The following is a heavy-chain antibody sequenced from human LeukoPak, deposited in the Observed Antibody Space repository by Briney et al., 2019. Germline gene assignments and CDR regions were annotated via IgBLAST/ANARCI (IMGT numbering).Heavy chain of an antibody. Sequence: GSLRLSCAASGFTFSSFDMHWVRQPTGQGLEWVSTIGTASDTYYPGSVEGRFTLSRDNAKNSLYLQMNSLTAGDTAVYYCARGPPRGKYYYMDVWGKGTTVTGSS. CDR3: ARGPPRGKYYYMDV. J-gene: IGHJ6*03. V-gene: IGHV3-13*01. CDR1: GFTFSSFD. D-gene: IGHD1-1*01. CDR2: IGTASDT.